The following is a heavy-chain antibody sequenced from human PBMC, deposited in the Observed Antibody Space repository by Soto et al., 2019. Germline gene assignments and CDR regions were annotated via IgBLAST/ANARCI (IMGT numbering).Heavy chain of an antibody. D-gene: IGHD3-22*01. V-gene: IGHV4-30-4*01. J-gene: IGHJ5*02. Sequence: PSETLSLTCTVSGGSISSGDYYWSWIRQPPGKGLEWIGYIYYSGSTYYNPSLKSRVTISVDTSKNQLSLKLSSVTAADTAVYYCAGTNYYDSSAWFDPWGQGTLVTVSS. CDR3: AGTNYYDSSAWFDP. CDR2: IYYSGST. CDR1: GGSISSGDYY.